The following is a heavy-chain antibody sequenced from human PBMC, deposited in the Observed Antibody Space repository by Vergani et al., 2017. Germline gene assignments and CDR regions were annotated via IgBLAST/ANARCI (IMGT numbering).Heavy chain of an antibody. J-gene: IGHJ5*02. Sequence: VQLVESGGGVVQPGGSLRLSCAASGFRFSSYGMDWVRQAPGKGLEWVAFIRYDGSDKYYTDSVKGRFTISRDNSKNTLYLQMNSLRTEDTAVYYCARDRRIMYNWFDPWGQGTLVTVSS. CDR1: GFRFSSYG. CDR2: IRYDGSDK. V-gene: IGHV3-30*02. CDR3: ARDRRIMYNWFDP.